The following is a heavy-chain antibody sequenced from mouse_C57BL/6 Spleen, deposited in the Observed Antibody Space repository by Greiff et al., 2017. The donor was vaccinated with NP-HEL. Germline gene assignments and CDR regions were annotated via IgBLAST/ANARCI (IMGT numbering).Heavy chain of an antibody. V-gene: IGHV5-17*01. Sequence: DVQLVESGGGLVKPGGSLKLSCAASGFTFSDYGMHWVRQAPEKGLEWVAYISSGSSTIYYADTVKGRFTISRDNAKNTLFLQMTSLRSEDTAMYYCARRWGEAWFAYWGQGTLVTVSA. J-gene: IGHJ3*01. CDR2: ISSGSSTI. CDR1: GFTFSDYG. D-gene: IGHD1-1*02. CDR3: ARRWGEAWFAY.